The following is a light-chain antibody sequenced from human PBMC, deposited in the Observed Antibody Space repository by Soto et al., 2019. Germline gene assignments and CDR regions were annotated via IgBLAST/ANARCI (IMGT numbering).Light chain of an antibody. CDR2: YDS. CDR1: NIGSKS. J-gene: IGLJ2*01. CDR3: QVWDNSSVV. V-gene: IGLV3-21*04. Sequence: SYELTQPPSESVAPGKTARITCGGNNIGSKSVHWYQQKPGQAPVLVIHYDSDRPSGSPERFSGSNSGNTATLTISRVEAADEADYYCQVWDNSSVVFGGGTKLTVL.